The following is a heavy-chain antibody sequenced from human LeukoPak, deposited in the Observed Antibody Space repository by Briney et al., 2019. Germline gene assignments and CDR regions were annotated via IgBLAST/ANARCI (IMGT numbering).Heavy chain of an antibody. D-gene: IGHD3-22*01. V-gene: IGHV3-21*01. CDR3: ASDRTWLLHDY. Sequence: GGSLRPSCAASGFTFSSYSMNWVRQAPGKGLEWVSSISSSSSYIYYADSVKGRFTISRDNAKNSLYLQMNSLRAEDTAVYYCASDRTWLLHDYWGQGTLVTVSS. CDR1: GFTFSSYS. CDR2: ISSSSSYI. J-gene: IGHJ4*02.